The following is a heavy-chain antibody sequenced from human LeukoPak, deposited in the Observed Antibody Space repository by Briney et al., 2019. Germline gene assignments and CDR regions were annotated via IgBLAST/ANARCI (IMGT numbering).Heavy chain of an antibody. CDR1: GGSSSGYY. J-gene: IGHJ4*02. V-gene: IGHV4-34*01. D-gene: IGHD3-16*01. Sequence: SETLSLTCAVYGGSSSGYYWSWIRQPPGKGLEWIGEINHSGSTNYNPSLKSRVTISVDTSKNQFSLKLSSVTAADTAVYYCARARDYDYVWGSSQFDYWGQGTLVTVSS. CDR3: ARARDYDYVWGSSQFDY. CDR2: INHSGST.